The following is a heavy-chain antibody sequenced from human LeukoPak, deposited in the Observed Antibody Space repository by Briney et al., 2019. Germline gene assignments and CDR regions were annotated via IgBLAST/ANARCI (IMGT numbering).Heavy chain of an antibody. D-gene: IGHD3-3*01. CDR1: GYTFTGYY. V-gene: IGHV1-2*02. Sequence: ASVKVSSTASGYTFTGYYMHWVRQAPGQGLEWMGWINPNSGGTNYAQKFQGRVTMTRDTSISTAYMELSRLRSDDTAVYYCARSHGGITIRNWFDPWGQGTLVTVSS. CDR3: ARSHGGITIRNWFDP. CDR2: INPNSGGT. J-gene: IGHJ5*02.